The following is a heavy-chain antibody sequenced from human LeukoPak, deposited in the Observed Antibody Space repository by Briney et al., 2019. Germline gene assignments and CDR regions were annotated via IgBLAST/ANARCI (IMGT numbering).Heavy chain of an antibody. CDR1: GYTFTSYG. D-gene: IGHD1-7*01. Sequence: GASVKVSCKASGYTFTSYGISWVRQAPGQGLEWMGWISTYNGNTNYAQKLQGRVTMTTDTSTSTAYMELRSLRSDDTAVYYCARDRRRGYNWNLGYWGQGTLVTVSS. V-gene: IGHV1-18*01. CDR3: ARDRRRGYNWNLGY. J-gene: IGHJ4*02. CDR2: ISTYNGNT.